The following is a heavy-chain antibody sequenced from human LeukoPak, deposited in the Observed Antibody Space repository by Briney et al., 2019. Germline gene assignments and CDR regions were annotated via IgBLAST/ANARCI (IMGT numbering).Heavy chain of an antibody. D-gene: IGHD2-8*01. CDR3: ARDAATCTNGVCYYYFDY. CDR2: TYTSGST. Sequence: PSETLSLTCIVPGGSISSYYWSWIRQPAGKGLEWIGRTYTSGSTNYNPSLKCRGAMSVDTTTNQVSLKLSSVTAEDTAVYYCARDAATCTNGVCYYYFDYWGQGTLVTVSS. J-gene: IGHJ4*02. V-gene: IGHV4-4*07. CDR1: GGSISSYY.